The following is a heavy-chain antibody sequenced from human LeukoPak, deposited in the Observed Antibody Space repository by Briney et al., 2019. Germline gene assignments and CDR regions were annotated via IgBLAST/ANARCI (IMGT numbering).Heavy chain of an antibody. CDR1: GGSFSGYY. D-gene: IGHD6-19*01. V-gene: IGHV4-34*01. CDR3: ARRCSPPRWGSGWNFDY. CDR2: INHSGST. J-gene: IGHJ4*02. Sequence: KASETLSLTCAVYGGSFSGYYWSWIRQPPGKGLEWIGEINHSGSTNYNPSLKSRVTISVDTSKNQFSLKLSSVTAADTAVYYCARRCSPPRWGSGWNFDYWGQGTLVTVSS.